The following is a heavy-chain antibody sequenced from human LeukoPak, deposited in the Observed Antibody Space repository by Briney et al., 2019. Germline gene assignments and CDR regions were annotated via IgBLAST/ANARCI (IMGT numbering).Heavy chain of an antibody. V-gene: IGHV1-2*02. CDR1: GYTFTGYY. CDR2: INPNSGGT. CDR3: ARVKKTTLYYFDY. D-gene: IGHD2-15*01. J-gene: IGHJ4*02. Sequence: ASVKVSCKASGYTFTGYYMHWVRQAPGQGLKWMGWINPNSGGTNYAQKFQGRVTMTRDTSISTAYMELSRLRSDDTAVYYCARVKKTTLYYFDYWGQGTLVTVSS.